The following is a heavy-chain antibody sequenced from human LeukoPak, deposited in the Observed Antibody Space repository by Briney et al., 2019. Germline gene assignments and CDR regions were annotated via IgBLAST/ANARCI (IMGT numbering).Heavy chain of an antibody. CDR3: ARGQTYYDFWSGYNNWFDP. CDR2: IDTSGRT. D-gene: IGHD3-3*01. J-gene: IGHJ5*02. Sequence: RPSETLSLTCTVSGGSISGYFWTWIRQPAGKGLEWIGHIDTSGRTNYNPSLKSRVIMSVDKSKNQFSLKVTSVSAADTAVYYCARGQTYYDFWSGYNNWFDPWGQGTPVTVSS. CDR1: GGSISGYF. V-gene: IGHV4-4*07.